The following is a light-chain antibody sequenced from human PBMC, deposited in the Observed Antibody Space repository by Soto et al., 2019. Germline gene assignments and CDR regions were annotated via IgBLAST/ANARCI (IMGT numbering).Light chain of an antibody. Sequence: EIVLTQSPGTLSLSPGERATLSCRASQSVTSSYLAWYQQKPGQAPRLLIYGASTRATDIPARFSGSGSGTEFTLTISSLQSDDYAVYYCQQYNTWPPITFGQGTRLEIK. V-gene: IGKV3-15*01. CDR2: GAS. CDR1: QSVTSSY. J-gene: IGKJ5*01. CDR3: QQYNTWPPIT.